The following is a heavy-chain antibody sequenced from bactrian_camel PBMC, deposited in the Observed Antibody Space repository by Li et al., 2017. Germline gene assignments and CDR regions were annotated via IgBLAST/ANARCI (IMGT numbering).Heavy chain of an antibody. Sequence: HVQLVESGGGGGLVQPGGSLRLSCGAYRTSNYCLVWLRQAPGKEREAVASIIAGSNTVDYADSAKGRFAISQDNTKNTVYLLMNSLKPEDTAVYYCVKPNPDARGGFDHWGQGTQVTVS. CDR1: YRTSNYC. CDR2: IIAGSNTV. J-gene: IGHJ4*01. D-gene: IGHD1*01. CDR3: VKPNPDARGGFDH. V-gene: IGHV3S1*01.